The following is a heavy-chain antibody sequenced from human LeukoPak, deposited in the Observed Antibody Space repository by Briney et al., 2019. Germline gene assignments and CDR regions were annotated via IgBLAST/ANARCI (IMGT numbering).Heavy chain of an antibody. D-gene: IGHD5-12*01. CDR2: INPNSGGA. CDR3: ARDSGYRSGYYPHYMDV. CDR1: GYTFTDYY. J-gene: IGHJ6*03. Sequence: GASVKVSCKASGYTFTDYYIHWVRQAPAQGLEWMGWINPNSGGADYAQKFQGRVTMTRDTSISTAYMEVRRLRSDDTAVYFCARDSGYRSGYYPHYMDVWGKGTTVAVSS. V-gene: IGHV1-2*02.